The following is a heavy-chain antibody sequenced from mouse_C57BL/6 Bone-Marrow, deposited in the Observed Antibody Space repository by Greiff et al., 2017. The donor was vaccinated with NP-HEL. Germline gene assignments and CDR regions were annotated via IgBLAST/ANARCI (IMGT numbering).Heavy chain of an antibody. CDR3: ARPHYYGSSPWFAY. D-gene: IGHD1-1*01. CDR2: INPNNGGT. Sequence: EVQLHQSGPELVKPGASVKMSCKASGYTFTDYNMHWVKQSHGKSLEWIGYINPNNGGTSYNQKFKGKATLTVNKSSSTAYMELRSLTSEDSAVYCCARPHYYGSSPWFAYWGQGTLVTVSA. V-gene: IGHV1-22*01. CDR1: GYTFTDYN. J-gene: IGHJ3*01.